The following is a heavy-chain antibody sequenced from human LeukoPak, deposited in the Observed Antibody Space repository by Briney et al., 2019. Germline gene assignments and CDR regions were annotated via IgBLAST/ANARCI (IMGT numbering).Heavy chain of an antibody. D-gene: IGHD3-3*01. Sequence: GGSLRLSCAASGFTFSSFSMNWVRQAPGKGLEWVSSISSSSSYIYYADSVKGRFTISRDNAKNSLYLQMNSLRAEDTAVYYCARSRLILTYYDFWSGYYAGAFDIWGQGTMVTVSS. CDR3: ARSRLILTYYDFWSGYYAGAFDI. J-gene: IGHJ3*02. V-gene: IGHV3-21*01. CDR1: GFTFSSFS. CDR2: ISSSSSYI.